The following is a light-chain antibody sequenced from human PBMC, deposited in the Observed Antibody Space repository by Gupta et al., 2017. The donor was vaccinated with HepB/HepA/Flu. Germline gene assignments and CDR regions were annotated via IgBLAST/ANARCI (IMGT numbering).Light chain of an antibody. Sequence: DTVVTQSPLSLPVTLGQPASISCRSSQSLVFSDGSSYLSWFHQRPGQSPRRLIYKASNRDSGVPERFSGSGSGSDFTLKISRVEAEDVGVYYCMQSTGWSCTFGQGTKLEIK. CDR3: MQSTGWSCT. J-gene: IGKJ1*01. CDR1: QSLVFSDGSSY. CDR2: KAS. V-gene: IGKV2-30*01.